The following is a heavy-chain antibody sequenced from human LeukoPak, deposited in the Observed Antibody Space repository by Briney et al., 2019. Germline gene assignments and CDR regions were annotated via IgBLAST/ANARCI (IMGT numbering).Heavy chain of an antibody. J-gene: IGHJ4*02. V-gene: IGHV4-59*01. CDR3: ARDGGSGSYFDY. CDR2: IYYSGST. Sequence: PSETLSLTCTVSGGSISSYYWSWIRQPPGKGLEWIGYIYYSGSTNCNPSLKSRVTISVDTSKNQFSLKLSSVTAADTAVYYCARDGGSGSYFDYWGQGTLVTVSS. D-gene: IGHD1-26*01. CDR1: GGSISSYY.